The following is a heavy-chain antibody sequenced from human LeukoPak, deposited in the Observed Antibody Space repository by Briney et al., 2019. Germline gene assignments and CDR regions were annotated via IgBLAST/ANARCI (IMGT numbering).Heavy chain of an antibody. V-gene: IGHV4-59*02. J-gene: IGHJ4*02. Sequence: SETLSLTCTVSGDSVSSYYWSWIRHPPGKGPEWIGYIYYSGSTNYNPSLKSRVTISVDTSKNQFSLKLTSVTAADTAVYYCARSLGAQLPPIHWGQGTLVTVSS. CDR3: ARSLGAQLPPIH. D-gene: IGHD2-2*01. CDR1: GDSVSSYY. CDR2: IYYSGST.